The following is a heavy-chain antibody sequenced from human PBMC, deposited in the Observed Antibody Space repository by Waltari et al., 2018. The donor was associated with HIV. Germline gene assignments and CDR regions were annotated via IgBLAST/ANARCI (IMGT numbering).Heavy chain of an antibody. CDR1: GFTLSSYS. Sequence: EVQLVESGGGLVKPGGSLRVSCAAPGFTLSSYSMNWVRTAPGKGLEWVSSISTSSRYIYYADSLKGRFTISRDNAKNSLYLQMNSLRAEDTAVYYCAREGFCSNGVCSHYYGMDVWGQGTTVTVSS. CDR3: AREGFCSNGVCSHYYGMDV. J-gene: IGHJ6*02. CDR2: ISTSSRYI. V-gene: IGHV3-21*01. D-gene: IGHD2-8*01.